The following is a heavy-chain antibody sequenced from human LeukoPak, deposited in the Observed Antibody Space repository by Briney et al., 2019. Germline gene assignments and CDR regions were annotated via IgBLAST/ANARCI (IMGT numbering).Heavy chain of an antibody. Sequence: ASVNVSCKASGYTFTSYAMHWVRQAPGQRLEWMGWINAGNGNTKYSQKFQGRVTITRDTSASTANMELSSLRSEDTAVYYCARSDSSSRPFDYWGQGTLVTVSS. CDR3: ARSDSSSRPFDY. CDR2: INAGNGNT. J-gene: IGHJ4*02. CDR1: GYTFTSYA. V-gene: IGHV1-3*01. D-gene: IGHD6-13*01.